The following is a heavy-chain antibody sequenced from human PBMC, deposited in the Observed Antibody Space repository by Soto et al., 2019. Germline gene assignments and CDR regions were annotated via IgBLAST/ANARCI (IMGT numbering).Heavy chain of an antibody. Sequence: SETLSLTCTVSGGSLSSFDWSWIRQPPGKGLEWVGYISYSGSTSYIPSLKSRVNILLDTSKNQFSLKLSSVTAADTAVYYCNTVPWEVVVVNWGQGTLVTVSS. D-gene: IGHD2-2*01. CDR1: GGSLSSFD. CDR3: NTVPWEVVVVN. CDR2: ISYSGST. J-gene: IGHJ4*02. V-gene: IGHV4-59*01.